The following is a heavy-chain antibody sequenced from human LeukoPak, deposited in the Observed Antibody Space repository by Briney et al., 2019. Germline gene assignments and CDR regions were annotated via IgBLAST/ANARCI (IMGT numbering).Heavy chain of an antibody. CDR1: GDSLTSGSRY. Sequence: PSETLSLTCTVSGDSLTSGSRYWSWIRQPAGKGLEWIGHFYSSTRTTYNPSLESRVTISGDTAKNQFSLKLDSVTAADTAVYFCARCMSELDYGDYAYYYHMDVWGKGSTVTVSS. CDR2: FYSSTRT. D-gene: IGHD4-17*01. J-gene: IGHJ6*04. CDR3: ARCMSELDYGDYAYYYHMDV. V-gene: IGHV4-61*09.